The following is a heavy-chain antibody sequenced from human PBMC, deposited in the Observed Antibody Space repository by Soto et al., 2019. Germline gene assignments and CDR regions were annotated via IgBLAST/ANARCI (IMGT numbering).Heavy chain of an antibody. D-gene: IGHD2-2*02. V-gene: IGHV1-8*01. J-gene: IGHJ6*04. CDR1: GYTFTSYD. CDR3: ARGADIVVLPAAIRRRDYDYGMDV. CDR2: MNPNSGNT. Sequence: QVQLVQSGAEVKKPGASVKVSCKASGYTFTSYDINWVRQATGQGLEWMGWMNPNSGNTGYAQKFQGRVTITRNTSISTAYMELSSLRSEDTAVYYCARGADIVVLPAAIRRRDYDYGMDVGGKGTTVTVSS.